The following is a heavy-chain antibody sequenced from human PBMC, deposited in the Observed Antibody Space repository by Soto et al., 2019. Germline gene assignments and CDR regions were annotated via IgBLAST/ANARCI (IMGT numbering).Heavy chain of an antibody. CDR1: GFSFGSSW. CDR3: ARDVSPGSSSLYLDAFDI. V-gene: IGHV3-7*05. J-gene: IGHJ3*02. CDR2: IKQDGSKI. Sequence: EVQLVESGGDLVQPGGSLRLSCAASGFSFGSSWMTWVRQAPGKGLEWVANIKQDGSKINYLDSVRGRFTVSRDNAKNSLYLEMNRLRAEDTALYYCARDVSPGSSSLYLDAFDIWGQGTMVTVSS. D-gene: IGHD6-13*01.